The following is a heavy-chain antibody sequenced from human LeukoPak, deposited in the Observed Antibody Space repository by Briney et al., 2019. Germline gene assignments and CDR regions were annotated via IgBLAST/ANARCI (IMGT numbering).Heavy chain of an antibody. CDR2: IYYSGST. D-gene: IGHD4-17*01. J-gene: IGHJ4*02. CDR1: GGSISSYY. CDR3: ARSPSTVTTIDY. V-gene: IGHV4-59*01. Sequence: SETVSLTCTVSGGSISSYYWSWIRQPPGKGLEWIGYIYYSGSTNYNPSLKSRVTISVDTSKSQFSLKLSSVTAADTAVYYCARSPSTVTTIDYWGQGTLVTASS.